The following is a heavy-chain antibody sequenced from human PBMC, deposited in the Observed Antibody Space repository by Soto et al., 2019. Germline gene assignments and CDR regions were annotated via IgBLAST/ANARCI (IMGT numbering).Heavy chain of an antibody. V-gene: IGHV3-53*02. CDR1: GFTVSNNF. J-gene: IGHJ4*02. CDR2: IYSGGSI. D-gene: IGHD1-26*01. CDR3: ARDGNGQRGSSH. Sequence: VQLVESGGGLIQAGGSLRLSCAVSGFTVSNNFMMWVRQAPGKGLEWVSLIYSGGSISYADSVKGRFTISRDGSMNMLYLQRNSLTAEDTAVYYCARDGNGQRGSSHWGQGTLVTVSS.